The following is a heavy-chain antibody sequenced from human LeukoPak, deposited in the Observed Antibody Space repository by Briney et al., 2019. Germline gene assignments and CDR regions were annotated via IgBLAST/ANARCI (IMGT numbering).Heavy chain of an antibody. D-gene: IGHD3-3*01. CDR3: AKDRDYDFWSGYLTYDAFDI. Sequence: PGGSLRLSCAASGFTFSSYAMSWVRQAPGKGLEWVSAISGSGGSTYYADSVKGRLTISRDNSKNTLYLQMNSLRAEDTAVYYCAKDRDYDFWSGYLTYDAFDIWGQGTMVTVSS. CDR1: GFTFSSYA. J-gene: IGHJ3*02. V-gene: IGHV3-23*01. CDR2: ISGSGGST.